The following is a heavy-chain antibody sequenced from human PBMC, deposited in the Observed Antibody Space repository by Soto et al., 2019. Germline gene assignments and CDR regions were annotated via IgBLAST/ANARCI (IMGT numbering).Heavy chain of an antibody. CDR1: GGSISSYY. Sequence: SETLSLTCTVSGGSISSYYWSWIRQPPGKGLEWIGYIYYRGNTNYKPSNKSRINITVDTSKNQYSLKLSSVTAADTAVYYCARGILYDILTGYSPMDVWGKGTTVTVSS. CDR2: IYYRGNT. V-gene: IGHV4-59*01. D-gene: IGHD3-9*01. J-gene: IGHJ6*03. CDR3: ARGILYDILTGYSPMDV.